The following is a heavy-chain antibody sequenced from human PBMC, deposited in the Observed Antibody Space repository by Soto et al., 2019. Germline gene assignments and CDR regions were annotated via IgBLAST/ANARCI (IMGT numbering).Heavy chain of an antibody. J-gene: IGHJ4*02. V-gene: IGHV1-46*01. CDR2: INPSGGSA. CDR1: GYSFISHY. Sequence: QVQLVQSGAEVTRPGASVKVSCKASGYSFISHYIHWVRQAPGQGLEWMGFINPSGGSATLAQKFKCRVTMSRDTYTSKVSMELTILRSEDAAVYYCARDYLSSKLSMSYFDFWGQGTLVTVSS. D-gene: IGHD2-2*01. CDR3: ARDYLSSKLSMSYFDF.